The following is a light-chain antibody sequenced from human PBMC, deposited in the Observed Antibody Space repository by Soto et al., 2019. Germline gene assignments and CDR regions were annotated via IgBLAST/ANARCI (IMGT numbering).Light chain of an antibody. CDR1: SSDVGGYNY. CDR2: DVS. J-gene: IGLJ2*01. Sequence: QSALTQPASVSGSTGQSITLSCTGTSSDVGGYNYVSWYQQHPGKAPKLMIYDVSNRPSGVSNRFSGSKSGNTASLTISGLQAEDEADYYCSSDTSSSTLVFGGGTKLTVL. CDR3: SSDTSSSTLV. V-gene: IGLV2-14*01.